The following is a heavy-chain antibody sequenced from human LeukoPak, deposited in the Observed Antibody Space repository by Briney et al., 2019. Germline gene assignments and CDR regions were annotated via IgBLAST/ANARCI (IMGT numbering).Heavy chain of an antibody. Sequence: GGSLRLSCAASGFTFSSYAMYWVRQAPGKGLEWVAFIRYDGNKKYYADSVKSRFTISRDNSRNTVYLQMNSLTSEDTAVYYCAKLLLETGCIGEQFDYWGQGTLVTVSS. CDR2: IRYDGNKK. D-gene: IGHD1/OR15-1a*01. V-gene: IGHV3-30*02. CDR3: AKLLLETGCIGEQFDY. CDR1: GFTFSSYA. J-gene: IGHJ4*02.